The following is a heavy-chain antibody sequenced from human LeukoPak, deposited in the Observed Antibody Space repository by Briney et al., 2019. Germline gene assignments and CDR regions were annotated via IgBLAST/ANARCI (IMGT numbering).Heavy chain of an antibody. V-gene: IGHV4-59*08. CDR1: GGSISNYY. Sequence: PSETLSLTCTVSGGSISNYYWSWIRQPPGKGLEWIGDINYSGSTNYNPSLKSRVTLSIDTSKNQSSLKLSSVTAADTAVYYCARLNWYYDDSSGYWDDWGQGTLVTVSS. D-gene: IGHD3-22*01. J-gene: IGHJ4*02. CDR2: INYSGST. CDR3: ARLNWYYDDSSGYWDD.